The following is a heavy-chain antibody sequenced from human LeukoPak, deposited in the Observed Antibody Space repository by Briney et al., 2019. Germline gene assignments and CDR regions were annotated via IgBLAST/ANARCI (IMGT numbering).Heavy chain of an antibody. CDR2: INPNSGGT. V-gene: IGHV1-2*02. CDR1: GYPFTGYY. Sequence: ASVKVSCKASGYPFTGYYMHWVRQAPGQGLEWMGWINPNSGGTNYAPKFQGRVTMARDTSISTAYMELSRLRSDDTAVYYCARMWELMYYFDYWGQGTLVTVSS. J-gene: IGHJ4*02. CDR3: ARMWELMYYFDY. D-gene: IGHD1-26*01.